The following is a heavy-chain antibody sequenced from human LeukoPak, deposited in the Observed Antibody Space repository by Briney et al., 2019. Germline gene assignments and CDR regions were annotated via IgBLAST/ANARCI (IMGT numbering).Heavy chain of an antibody. V-gene: IGHV3-7*01. J-gene: IGHJ6*02. CDR2: IRQDGSEK. Sequence: GGSLRLSCAASGFTLGTYWMTWVRQAPGKGLEWVANIRQDGSEKYYVDSVRGRFTISRDNAKNSLYLQMNSLRAEDTAVYYCARTPYCSGVNCFFFYGMDVWGQGTTVTVSS. CDR3: ARTPYCSGVNCFFFYGMDV. CDR1: GFTLGTYW. D-gene: IGHD2-15*01.